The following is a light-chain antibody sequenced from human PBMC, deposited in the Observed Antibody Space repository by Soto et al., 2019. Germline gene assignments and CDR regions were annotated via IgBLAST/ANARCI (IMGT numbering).Light chain of an antibody. Sequence: SYELTQPLSVSVALGQTARITCGGNNIGTKSVHWYQQKPGQAPVPVIYRDNNRPSGIPERFSGSNSGNTATLTISRAQAGDEADYSCQVWDSSTVVFGGGTKLTVL. J-gene: IGLJ2*01. CDR1: NIGTKS. CDR3: QVWDSSTVV. V-gene: IGLV3-9*01. CDR2: RDN.